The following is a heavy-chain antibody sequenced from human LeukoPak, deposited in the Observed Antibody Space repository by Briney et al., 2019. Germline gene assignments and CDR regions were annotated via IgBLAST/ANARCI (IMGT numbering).Heavy chain of an antibody. CDR1: GFTFSSYS. CDR2: ISRSSYI. Sequence: GGSLRLSCAASGFTFSSYSMNWVRQAPGKGLEWVSSISRSSYIYYADPVKGRFTISRDNAKNSLYLQMNSLRAGDTAVYYCARESYSNYGNYFDYWGQGTLVTVSS. J-gene: IGHJ4*02. D-gene: IGHD4-11*01. V-gene: IGHV3-21*01. CDR3: ARESYSNYGNYFDY.